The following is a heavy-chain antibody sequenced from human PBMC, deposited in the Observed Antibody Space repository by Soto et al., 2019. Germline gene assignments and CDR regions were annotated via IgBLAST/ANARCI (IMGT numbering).Heavy chain of an antibody. CDR3: AREKTDDAFDI. Sequence: GGSLRLSCAASGFTFSSYSMNWVRQAPGKGLEWVSYISSSSSTIYYADSVKGRFTISRDNAKNSLYLQMNSLRAEDTAVYYCAREKTDDAFDIWGQGAMVTVSS. CDR1: GFTFSSYS. CDR2: ISSSSSTI. V-gene: IGHV3-48*04. J-gene: IGHJ3*02. D-gene: IGHD1-1*01.